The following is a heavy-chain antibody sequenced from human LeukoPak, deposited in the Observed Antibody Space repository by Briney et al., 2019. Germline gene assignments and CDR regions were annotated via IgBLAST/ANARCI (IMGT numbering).Heavy chain of an antibody. D-gene: IGHD3-22*01. V-gene: IGHV1-2*02. CDR3: ARERNPPYYYDSSGHDAFDI. Sequence: ASVTVSCKASGYTFTGYYMHWVRPAPGQGLEWMGWINPNSGGTNYAQKFQGRVTMTRDTSISTAYMELSRLRSDDTAVYYCARERNPPYYYDSSGHDAFDIWGQGTMVTVSS. CDR2: INPNSGGT. CDR1: GYTFTGYY. J-gene: IGHJ3*02.